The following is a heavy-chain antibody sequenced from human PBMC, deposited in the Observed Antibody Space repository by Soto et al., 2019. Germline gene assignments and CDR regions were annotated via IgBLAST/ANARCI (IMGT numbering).Heavy chain of an antibody. CDR3: ARGIISSSLVTFDV. CDR1: GFTFSSYI. CDR2: ISSTSTNI. Sequence: PGGSLRLSCAASGFTFSSYIMHWVRQAPGKGLEWISTISSTSTNIYYADSVKGRFTISRDNPKNSLFPQMNSLRAEDMAVYYCARGIISSSLVTFDVWGQGTVVTVSS. J-gene: IGHJ3*01. D-gene: IGHD2-2*01. V-gene: IGHV3-21*01.